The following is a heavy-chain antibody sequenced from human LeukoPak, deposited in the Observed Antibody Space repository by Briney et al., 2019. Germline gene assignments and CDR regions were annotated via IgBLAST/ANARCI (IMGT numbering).Heavy chain of an antibody. V-gene: IGHV1-2*02. CDR2: INPNSGGT. J-gene: IGHJ4*02. Sequence: ASVKVSCKAPGYTFTGYYMHWVRQAPGQGLEWMGWINPNSGGTNYAQKFQGRVTMTRDTSISTAYIELSRLRSDDTAVYYCARLYSAADPFDYWGQGTLVTVSS. D-gene: IGHD2-8*01. CDR1: GYTFTGYY. CDR3: ARLYSAADPFDY.